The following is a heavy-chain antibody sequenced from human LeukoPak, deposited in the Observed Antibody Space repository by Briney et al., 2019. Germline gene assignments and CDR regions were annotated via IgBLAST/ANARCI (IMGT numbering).Heavy chain of an antibody. V-gene: IGHV3-23*01. D-gene: IGHD2-2*01. CDR3: ARQTGESTNFDN. CDR1: GFTFSSYA. CDR2: ISGSGGST. J-gene: IGHJ4*02. Sequence: GGSLRLSCAASGFTFSSYAMSWVRQAPGKGLEWVSGISGSGGSTYYADSVRGRFTISRDNSKNTLYLLMNSLRAEDTAMYHCARQTGESTNFDNWGQGTLVTVSS.